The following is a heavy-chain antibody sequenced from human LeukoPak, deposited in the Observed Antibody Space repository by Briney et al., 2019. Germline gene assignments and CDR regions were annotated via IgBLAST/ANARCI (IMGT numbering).Heavy chain of an antibody. CDR1: GFPFDDKA. CDR2: NSRNSDST. V-gene: IGHV3-9*03. D-gene: IGHD1-26*01. CDR3: VKDIGSGSYRYGGYFDY. Sequence: PGGSLRLSCAASGFPFDDKAMHWVRQAPGKGLEWVAGNSRNSDSTGYADSVKGRFTISRDNAKNSLYLQMNTLRAEDMALYYCVKDIGSGSYRYGGYFDYWGQGTLVTVSS. J-gene: IGHJ4*02.